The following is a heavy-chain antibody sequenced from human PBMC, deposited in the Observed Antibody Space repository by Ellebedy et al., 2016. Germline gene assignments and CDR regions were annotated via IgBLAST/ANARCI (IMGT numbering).Heavy chain of an antibody. Sequence: SETLSLXCAVYGGSFSGYYWRWIRQPPGKGLEWIGEINHSGSTNYNPSLKSRVTISVDTSKNQFSLKLSSVTAADTAVYYCARGYYDSSGYLDYWGQGTLVTVSS. D-gene: IGHD3-22*01. CDR2: INHSGST. CDR3: ARGYYDSSGYLDY. CDR1: GGSFSGYY. J-gene: IGHJ4*02. V-gene: IGHV4-34*01.